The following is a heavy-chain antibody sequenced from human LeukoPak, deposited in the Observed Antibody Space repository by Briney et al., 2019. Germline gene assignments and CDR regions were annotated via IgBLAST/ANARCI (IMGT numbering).Heavy chain of an antibody. V-gene: IGHV4-59*08. J-gene: IGHJ3*02. CDR3: ARHRSGIDAFDI. Sequence: PSETLSLTCTVSGGSISSYYWSWIRQPPGKGLESIGYIYYSGSTSYNPSLKSRVTISIDTSKNQFSLKLSSVTAADTAVYYCARHRSGIDAFDIWGQGTMVTVSS. D-gene: IGHD3-10*01. CDR1: GGSISSYY. CDR2: IYYSGST.